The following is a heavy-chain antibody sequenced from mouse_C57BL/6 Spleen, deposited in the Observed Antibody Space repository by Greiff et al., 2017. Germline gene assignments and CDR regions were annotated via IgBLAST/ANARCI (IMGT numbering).Heavy chain of an antibody. J-gene: IGHJ2*01. Sequence: QVQLQQSGAELVKPGASVKISCKASGYAFSSYWMNWVKQRPGKGLEWIGQIYPGDGDTNYNGKFKGKATLTADKSSSTAYMQLSSLTSEDSAVYFCARREGLRRVFGYWGQSTTLTVSS. CDR1: GYAFSSYW. V-gene: IGHV1-80*01. D-gene: IGHD2-4*01. CDR2: IYPGDGDT. CDR3: ARREGLRRVFGY.